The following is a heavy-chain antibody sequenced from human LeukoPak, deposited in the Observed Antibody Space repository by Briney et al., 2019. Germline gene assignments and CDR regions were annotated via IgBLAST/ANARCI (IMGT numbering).Heavy chain of an antibody. CDR1: GYTFTSYG. CDR3: ARDPPDYGDYVYYYYYMDV. J-gene: IGHJ6*03. Sequence: PWASVKVSCKASGYTFTSYGISWVRQAPGQGLEWMGWISAYNGNTNYAQKLQGRVTMTTDTSTSTAYMELRSLRSDDTAVYYCARDPPDYGDYVYYYYYMDVWGKGTTVTVSS. CDR2: ISAYNGNT. V-gene: IGHV1-18*01. D-gene: IGHD4-17*01.